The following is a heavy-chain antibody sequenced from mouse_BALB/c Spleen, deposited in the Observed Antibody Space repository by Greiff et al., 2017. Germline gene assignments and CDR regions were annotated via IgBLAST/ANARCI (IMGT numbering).Heavy chain of an antibody. CDR3: ARSGYYGNYFDY. Sequence: EVMLVESGGGLVQPGGSRKLSCAASGFTFSSFGMHWVRQAPEKGLEWVAYISSGSSTIYYADTVKGRFTISRDNPKNTLFLQMTSLRSEDTAMYYCARSGYYGNYFDYWGQGTTLTVSS. CDR2: ISSGSSTI. J-gene: IGHJ2*01. D-gene: IGHD2-1*01. CDR1: GFTFSSFG. V-gene: IGHV5-17*02.